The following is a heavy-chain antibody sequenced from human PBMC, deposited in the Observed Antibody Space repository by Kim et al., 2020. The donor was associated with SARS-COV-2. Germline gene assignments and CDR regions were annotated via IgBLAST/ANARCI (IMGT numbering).Heavy chain of an antibody. Sequence: GGSLRLSCAASGFTFSSYSMNWVRQAPGKGLEWVSSISSSSSYIYYADSVKGRFTISRDNAKNSLYLQMNSLRAEDTAVYYCARDRTAIVLFFSEGNYYYHGMDVWGQGTTVTVSS. CDR3: ARDRTAIVLFFSEGNYYYHGMDV. J-gene: IGHJ6*02. CDR1: GFTFSSYS. V-gene: IGHV3-21*01. D-gene: IGHD5-18*01. CDR2: ISSSSSYI.